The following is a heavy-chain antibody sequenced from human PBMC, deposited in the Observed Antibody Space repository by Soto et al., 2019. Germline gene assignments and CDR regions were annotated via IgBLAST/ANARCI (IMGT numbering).Heavy chain of an antibody. D-gene: IGHD1-20*01. CDR1: GGTFSTYS. CDR2: SPPIFGTS. Sequence: QVQLVQSGAEVKKPGSSVKVSCKASGGTFSTYSISWVRQAPGQGLEWMGGSPPIFGTSKYAQNFQGRVTITADESTSTAYMELSSLRSDDTAVYYCARGGRYTKSSSYYGMDVWGQGTTVTVSS. V-gene: IGHV1-69*01. J-gene: IGHJ6*02. CDR3: ARGGRYTKSSSYYGMDV.